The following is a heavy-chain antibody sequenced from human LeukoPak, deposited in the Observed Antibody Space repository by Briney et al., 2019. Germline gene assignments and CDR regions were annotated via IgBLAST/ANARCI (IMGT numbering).Heavy chain of an antibody. J-gene: IGHJ5*01. CDR3: ARDSGWHSDS. V-gene: IGHV4-4*02. D-gene: IGHD6-19*01. CDR2: VYRSGTA. Sequence: SGTLSLTCAVSGDSISSNKWWHWVRQAPGKGLEWIGEVYRSGTANYNPSLKNRVTISVDKPKNQFSLNLRSVTAADTAVYYCARDSGWHSDSWGQGTLVTVSS. CDR1: GDSISSNKW.